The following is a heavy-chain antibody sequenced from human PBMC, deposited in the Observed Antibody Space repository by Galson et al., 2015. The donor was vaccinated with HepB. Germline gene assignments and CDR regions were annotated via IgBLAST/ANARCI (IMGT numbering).Heavy chain of an antibody. V-gene: IGHV3-48*02. Sequence: SLRLSCAASGFTFSSYSMNWVRQAPGKGLEWVSYISSSSSTIYYADSVKGRFTISRDNAKNSLYLQMNSLRDEDTAVYYCARDNILLAAPTIVVVPAAIGAFDIWGQGTMVTVSS. CDR2: ISSSSSTI. J-gene: IGHJ3*02. CDR3: ARDNILLAAPTIVVVPAAIGAFDI. D-gene: IGHD2-2*01. CDR1: GFTFSSYS.